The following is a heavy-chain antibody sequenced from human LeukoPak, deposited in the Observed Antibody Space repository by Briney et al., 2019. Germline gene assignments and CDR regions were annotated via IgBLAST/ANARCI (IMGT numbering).Heavy chain of an antibody. V-gene: IGHV1-69*13. Sequence: GASVTVSCKASGGTFSSYAISWVRQAPGQGLEWMGGIIPIFGTANYAQKFQGRVTITADESTSTAYMELSSLRSEDTAVYYCARARTPDYYDSSGYYFDYWGQGTLVTVSS. CDR2: IIPIFGTA. J-gene: IGHJ4*02. CDR1: GGTFSSYA. CDR3: ARARTPDYYDSSGYYFDY. D-gene: IGHD3-22*01.